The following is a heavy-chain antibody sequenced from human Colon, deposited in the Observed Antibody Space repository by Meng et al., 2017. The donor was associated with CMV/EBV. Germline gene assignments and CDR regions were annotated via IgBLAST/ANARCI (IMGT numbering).Heavy chain of an antibody. J-gene: IGHJ4*02. Sequence: QVQLQESGPGLVXPXXXXXLTXSVSGGSISTHHWSWIRQPAGKGLEWIGRVYSSGRTNYNPSLKSRVTMSIDTSKNQFSLRLTSVTAADTAVYFCARDLLVSPGALFDSWGQGTLVTVSS. CDR2: VYSSGRT. V-gene: IGHV4-4*07. CDR3: ARDLLVSPGALFDS. D-gene: IGHD2-2*01. CDR1: GGSISTHH.